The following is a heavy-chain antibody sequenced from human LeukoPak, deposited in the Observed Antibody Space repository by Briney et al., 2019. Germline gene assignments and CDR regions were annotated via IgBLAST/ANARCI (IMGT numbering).Heavy chain of an antibody. D-gene: IGHD3-10*01. V-gene: IGHV3-73*01. Sequence: GGSLRLSCAATGFTFSGAGIHWVRQASGKGLEWVGRIRSKGNGYATAYAASVKGRFTVSRDDSKNTAYLQTNSLKAEDTAVYYCTTQRSRITMVRGVIRSDHWGQGTLVTVSS. CDR3: TTQRSRITMVRGVIRSDH. CDR2: IRSKGNGYAT. CDR1: GFTFSGAG. J-gene: IGHJ4*02.